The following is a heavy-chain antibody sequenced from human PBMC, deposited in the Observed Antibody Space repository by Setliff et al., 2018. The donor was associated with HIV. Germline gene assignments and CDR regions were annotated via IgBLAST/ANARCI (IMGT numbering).Heavy chain of an antibody. CDR1: GGSISSGGYY. D-gene: IGHD1-26*01. CDR2: IFYSGST. CDR3: ARHGRWYFDL. J-gene: IGHJ2*01. V-gene: IGHV4-31*03. Sequence: SETLSLTCTVSGGSISSGGYYWSWIRQHPGKGLEWIGYIFYSGSTYYNPSLKTRVTISVDTSKNQFSLNLSSVTAADTAVYYCARHGRWYFDLWGRGTLVTVSS.